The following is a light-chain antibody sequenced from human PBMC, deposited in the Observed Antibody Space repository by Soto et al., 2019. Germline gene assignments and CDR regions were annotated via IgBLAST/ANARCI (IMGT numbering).Light chain of an antibody. Sequence: DIQMTQSPSSLSASLGERFTITCRASQNIRNSLNWYQQKPGKAPKFLIYASSTFQSWVPSRLSGSASGKDFSLTISSLQPEDFATYYCQQGYSSPLTFGQGTKVDIQ. J-gene: IGKJ1*01. CDR2: ASS. CDR3: QQGYSSPLT. V-gene: IGKV1-39*01. CDR1: QNIRNS.